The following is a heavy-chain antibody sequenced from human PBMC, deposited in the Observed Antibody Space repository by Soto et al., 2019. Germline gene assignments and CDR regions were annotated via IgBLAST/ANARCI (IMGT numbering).Heavy chain of an antibody. CDR3: ARRWGEGRVDY. D-gene: IGHD3-16*01. Sequence: QVQLQESGPGLVKPSGTLSLTCAVSGGSISSSNWWSWVRQPPGKGLEWIGEIYHSGNTNYNPSLKSRVTMAVDTYRNQFSLKLSSVTAADTAVYYCARRWGEGRVDYWGQGTLVTVSS. CDR1: GGSISSSNW. CDR2: IYHSGNT. V-gene: IGHV4-4*02. J-gene: IGHJ4*02.